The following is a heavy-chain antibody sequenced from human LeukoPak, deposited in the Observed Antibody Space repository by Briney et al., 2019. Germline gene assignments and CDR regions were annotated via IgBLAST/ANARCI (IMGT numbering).Heavy chain of an antibody. Sequence: GGSLRLSCAASGFTFSSYWMHWVRQAPGKGLVWVSRINSDGSSTSYADSVKGRFTISRDNAKNTLYLQMNSLRAEDTAVYHCAIPRVSGAFDIWGQGTMVTVSS. J-gene: IGHJ3*02. V-gene: IGHV3-74*01. CDR1: GFTFSSYW. CDR3: AIPRVSGAFDI. CDR2: INSDGSST. D-gene: IGHD2-8*01.